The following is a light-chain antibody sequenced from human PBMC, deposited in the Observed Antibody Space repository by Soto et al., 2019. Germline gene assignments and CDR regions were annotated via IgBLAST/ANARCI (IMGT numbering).Light chain of an antibody. Sequence: PGAGSLLHGDRATLSPLSSQSINSRYLAWYQQKPGQAPRLLIYDASSRATGIPDRFSGSGSGTDFTLTICSLEPEDFAVYYCQQYVVSPYTFGQGTKVDI. CDR1: QSINSRY. V-gene: IGKV3-20*01. CDR3: QQYVVSPYT. CDR2: DAS. J-gene: IGKJ2*01.